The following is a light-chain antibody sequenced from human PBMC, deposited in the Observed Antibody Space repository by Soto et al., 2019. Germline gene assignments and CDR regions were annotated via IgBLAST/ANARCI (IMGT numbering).Light chain of an antibody. CDR2: AAS. V-gene: IGKV1-39*01. Sequence: DIQMTQSPSSLSASVGDRVTITCRASQSISSYLNWYQQKPGKAPKLLIYAASSLQSGVPSRFSGSGSGTDFTLTISSLQPEDFATYYCQQSYSTLFTFGPATNVDIK. CDR3: QQSYSTLFT. J-gene: IGKJ3*01. CDR1: QSISSY.